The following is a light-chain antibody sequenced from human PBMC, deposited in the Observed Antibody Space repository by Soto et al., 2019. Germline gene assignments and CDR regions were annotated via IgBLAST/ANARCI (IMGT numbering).Light chain of an antibody. CDR3: QQTYSSPET. CDR1: QSISNY. J-gene: IGKJ1*01. CDR2: AAS. Sequence: DIQMTQSPSSLSASVGDRVTITCRASQSISNYLNWFQHKPGQAPNLLIYAASTLHSGVPSRFSGSGSGTHFTLAISSLQPEDFATYYGQQTYSSPETFAQGTKVEI. V-gene: IGKV1-39*01.